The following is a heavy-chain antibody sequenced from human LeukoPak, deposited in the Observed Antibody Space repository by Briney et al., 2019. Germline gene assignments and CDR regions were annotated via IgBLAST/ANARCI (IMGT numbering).Heavy chain of an antibody. CDR2: IYHSGST. Sequence: SEALSLTCAVYGGSFSGYYWSWIRQPPGKGLEWIGEIYHSGSTNYNPSLKSRVTISVDTSKNQFSLKLSSVTAADTAVYYCARSRARYCSSTSCLALDCWGQGTLVTVSS. D-gene: IGHD2-2*01. CDR3: ARSRARYCSSTSCLALDC. V-gene: IGHV4-34*01. J-gene: IGHJ4*02. CDR1: GGSFSGYY.